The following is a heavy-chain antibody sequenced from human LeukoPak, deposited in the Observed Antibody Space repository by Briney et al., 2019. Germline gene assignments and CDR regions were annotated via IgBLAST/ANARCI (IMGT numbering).Heavy chain of an antibody. Sequence: GGSLRLSCAASGFTLSSYEMNWVRQAPGKGLEWVSIIYSDGTTDFADSVKGRFTISRDNSRNIVYLQMNILRAEYTAVYYCARDLITVTGGGWGQGTLVTVSS. V-gene: IGHV3-66*01. CDR3: ARDLITVTGGG. CDR1: GFTLSSYE. D-gene: IGHD4-17*01. J-gene: IGHJ4*02. CDR2: IYSDGTT.